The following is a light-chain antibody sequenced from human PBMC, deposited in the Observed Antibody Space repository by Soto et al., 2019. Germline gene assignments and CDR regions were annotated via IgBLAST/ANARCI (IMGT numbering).Light chain of an antibody. V-gene: IGKV1D-13*01. CDR1: QGISSA. Sequence: IQITQSPSSLSASVGDRVAITCRASQGISSALVWYQQGPGKAPKLLIYDASTLESGVPSRFSGSGYGTDFTLTITSLQPEDFATYYCQQFDNYPLTFGGGTKVEIK. CDR2: DAS. CDR3: QQFDNYPLT. J-gene: IGKJ4*01.